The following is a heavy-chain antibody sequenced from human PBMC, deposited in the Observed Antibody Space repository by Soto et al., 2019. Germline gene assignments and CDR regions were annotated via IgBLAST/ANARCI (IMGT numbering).Heavy chain of an antibody. D-gene: IGHD2-21*01. CDR1: GGSISSGGYY. CDR2: IYYSGTT. Sequence: QVPLQESGPGLVKPSQTLSLTCTVSGGSISSGGYYWYWIRQHPGKGLEWIGYIYYSGTTYYNPSLKSRVTISVDTSKNQFSLKLSSVTAADTAVYYCAASCVACGGFNYYGMDVWGQGTTVTVSS. V-gene: IGHV4-31*03. J-gene: IGHJ6*02. CDR3: AASCVACGGFNYYGMDV.